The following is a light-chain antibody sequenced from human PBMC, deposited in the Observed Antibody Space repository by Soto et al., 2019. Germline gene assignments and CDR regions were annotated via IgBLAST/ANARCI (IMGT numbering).Light chain of an antibody. CDR1: QSVSSIH. V-gene: IGKV3-20*01. J-gene: IGKJ1*01. CDR3: QQYGSSPRT. CDR2: GAS. Sequence: EIVLTQSPGTLSLSPGERATLSCRASQSVSSIHLAWYQQKPGQAPRLLIYGASSRATGLPDRFSGSGSGTDFTLTISRLEPEDFAVYYCQQYGSSPRTFGQGTKVEIK.